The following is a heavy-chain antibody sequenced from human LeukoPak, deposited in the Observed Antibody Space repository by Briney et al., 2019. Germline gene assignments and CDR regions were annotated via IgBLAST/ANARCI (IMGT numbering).Heavy chain of an antibody. CDR1: GFTFSSYA. D-gene: IGHD3-22*01. CDR3: AKRTSGYYCDSSAYYYDY. Sequence: PGGSLRLSCAASGFTFSSYAMTWVRQAPGKGLEWVSTISGNSDNTYYADSVKGRFTISRDNSKNTLYLQMNSLRAEDTAVYYCAKRTSGYYCDSSAYYYDYWGQGTLVTVSS. CDR2: ISGNSDNT. J-gene: IGHJ4*02. V-gene: IGHV3-23*01.